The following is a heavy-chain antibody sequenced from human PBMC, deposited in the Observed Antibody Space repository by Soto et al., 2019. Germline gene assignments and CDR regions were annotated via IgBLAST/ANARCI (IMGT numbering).Heavy chain of an antibody. V-gene: IGHV3-30-3*01. CDR1: GLTFSSYT. D-gene: IGHD6-19*01. CDR2: ISYDGSNK. J-gene: IGHJ4*02. CDR3: ARDPGSGWPPFDY. Sequence: QVQLVESGGGVVQPGRSLRLSCAASGLTFSSYTMHWVRQAPGKGLEWVAVISYDGSNKYYADSVKGRFTISRDNSKNTLYLQMNSLRAEDTAVFYCARDPGSGWPPFDYWGQGIMVTVSS.